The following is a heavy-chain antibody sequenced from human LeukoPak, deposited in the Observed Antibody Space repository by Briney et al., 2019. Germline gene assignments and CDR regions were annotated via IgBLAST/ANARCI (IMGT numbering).Heavy chain of an antibody. Sequence: ASVKVSCRTSGYTFTTYSITWVRQAPGQGLEWVGWISAYNGNRNYAQKFQGRVTMTTDTSTRTAYMELRSLRSDDTAVYYCARGLDSIPGPDYFDFWGQGTMVTVSS. CDR1: GYTFTTYS. V-gene: IGHV1-18*01. J-gene: IGHJ4*02. CDR2: ISAYNGNR. D-gene: IGHD2-2*02. CDR3: ARGLDSIPGPDYFDF.